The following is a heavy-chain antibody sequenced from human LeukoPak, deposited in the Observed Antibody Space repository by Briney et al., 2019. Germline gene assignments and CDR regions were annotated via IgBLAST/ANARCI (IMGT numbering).Heavy chain of an antibody. D-gene: IGHD1-26*01. CDR1: GGSFSGYY. CDR2: INHSGST. J-gene: IGHJ4*02. CDR3: ARGQTIVGATGDF. V-gene: IGHV4-34*01. Sequence: SETLSLTCAVYGGSFSGYYWSWIRQPPGKGLEWIGEINHSGSTNYNPSLKSRVTISVDTSKNQSSLKLSSVTAADTAVYYCARGQTIVGATGDFWGQGTLVTVSS.